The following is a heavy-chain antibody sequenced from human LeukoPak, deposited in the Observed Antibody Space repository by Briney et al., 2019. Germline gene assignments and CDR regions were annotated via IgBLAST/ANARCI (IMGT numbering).Heavy chain of an antibody. CDR1: GGSISSYY. Sequence: PSETLSLTCTVSGGSISSYYWGWIRQPPGKGLEWIGYIYYSGSTNYNPSLKSRVTISVDTSKNQFSLKLSSVTAADTAVYYCARGGRGYDSSGLFDYWGQGTLVTVSS. CDR2: IYYSGST. CDR3: ARGGRGYDSSGLFDY. D-gene: IGHD3-22*01. J-gene: IGHJ4*02. V-gene: IGHV4-59*01.